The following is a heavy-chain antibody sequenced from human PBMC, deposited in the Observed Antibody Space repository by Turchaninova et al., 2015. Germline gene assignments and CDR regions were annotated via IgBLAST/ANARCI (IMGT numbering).Heavy chain of an antibody. J-gene: IGHJ4*02. D-gene: IGHD5-18*01. CDR3: ARGPRGIQLWSRFVEWYFDY. CDR2: IYHSGST. CDR1: GGSISRRNW. Sequence: QVQLQESGPGRVKPSGPLALTCGGSGGSISRRNWGSWVRQPPGKGLEWIGEIYHSGSTNYNPSLKSRVTISVDKSKNQFSLKLSSVTAADTAVYYCARGPRGIQLWSRFVEWYFDYWGQGTLVTVSS. V-gene: IGHV4-4*02.